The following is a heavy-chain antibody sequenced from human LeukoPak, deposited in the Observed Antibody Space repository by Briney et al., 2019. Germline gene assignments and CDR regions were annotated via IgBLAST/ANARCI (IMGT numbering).Heavy chain of an antibody. CDR2: VYHSGST. D-gene: IGHD6-13*01. Sequence: SGTLSLTCAVSGGSISSSNWWSWVRPPPGQGLEWIGEVYHSGSTNYNPSLKSRVTISVDKSKNQFSLKLSSVTAADTAVYYCARGYSSSWTRSLDYWGQGTLVTVSS. CDR3: ARGYSSSWTRSLDY. V-gene: IGHV4-4*02. J-gene: IGHJ4*02. CDR1: GGSISSSNW.